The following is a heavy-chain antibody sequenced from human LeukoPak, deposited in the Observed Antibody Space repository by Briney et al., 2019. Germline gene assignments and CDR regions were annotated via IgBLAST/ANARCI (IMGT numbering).Heavy chain of an antibody. CDR2: IKSKTDGGTT. CDR3: ASKQGDY. J-gene: IGHJ4*02. Sequence: PGGSLRLSCAAGGFTLRKAWMSWVRQAPGKGVEWVGRIKSKTDGGTTDYAAPVKGRFTISRDDSKNTLYLQMNSLKTEDTAVYYCASKQGDYWGQGTLVTVSS. V-gene: IGHV3-15*01. CDR1: GFTLRKAW. D-gene: IGHD4-11*01.